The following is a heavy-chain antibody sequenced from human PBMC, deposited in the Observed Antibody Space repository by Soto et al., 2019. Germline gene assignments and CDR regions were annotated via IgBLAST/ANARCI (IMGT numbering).Heavy chain of an antibody. Sequence: RGESLKISCKGSGYSFTSYWISWVRQMPGKGLEWMGRIDPSDSYTNYSPSFQGHVTISADKSISTAYLQWSSLKASDTAMYYCARHAVAGYYSYYYYGMDVWGQGTTVTVSS. CDR3: ARHAVAGYYSYYYYGMDV. CDR1: GYSFTSYW. CDR2: IDPSDSYT. J-gene: IGHJ6*02. V-gene: IGHV5-10-1*01. D-gene: IGHD3-22*01.